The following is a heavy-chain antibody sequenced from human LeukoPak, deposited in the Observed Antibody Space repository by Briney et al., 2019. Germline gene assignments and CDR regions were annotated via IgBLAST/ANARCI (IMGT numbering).Heavy chain of an antibody. D-gene: IGHD5-18*01. CDR2: IYYSGST. CDR3: ARGGYRDAFDI. J-gene: IGHJ3*02. CDR1: GGSISSYY. V-gene: IGHV4-59*08. Sequence: KPSGTLSLTCTVSGGSISSYYWSWIRQPPGKGLEWIGYIYYSGSTNYNPSLKSRVTISVDTSKNQFSLKLSSVTAADTAVYYCARGGYRDAFDIWGQGTMVTVSS.